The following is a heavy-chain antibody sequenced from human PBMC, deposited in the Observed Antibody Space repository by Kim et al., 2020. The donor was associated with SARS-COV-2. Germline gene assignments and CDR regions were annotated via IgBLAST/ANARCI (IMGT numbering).Heavy chain of an antibody. Sequence: SETLSLTCTVSGGSVSSGSYYWSWIRQPPGKGLEWIGYIYYSGSTNYNPSLKSRVTISVDTSKNQFSLKLSSVTAADTAVYYCARDLRDYYGSGSYYTGFDYWGQGTLVTVSS. CDR1: GGSVSSGSYY. CDR2: IYYSGST. V-gene: IGHV4-61*01. D-gene: IGHD3-10*01. CDR3: ARDLRDYYGSGSYYTGFDY. J-gene: IGHJ4*02.